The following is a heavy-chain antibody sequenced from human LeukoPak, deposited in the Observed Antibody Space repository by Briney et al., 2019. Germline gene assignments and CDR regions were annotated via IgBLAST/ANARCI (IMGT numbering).Heavy chain of an antibody. J-gene: IGHJ5*02. D-gene: IGHD2-8*01. CDR1: GFTFSTYW. CDR2: IKHDGSEE. Sequence: HTGGSLRLSCAASGFTFSTYWMTWVRQAPGKGLEWVANIKHDGSEEYYVDSVKGRFTISRDNAKYSLYLQMNSLRVEDTAVYYCAREEWWFDPWGQGTLVTVSS. V-gene: IGHV3-7*01. CDR3: AREEWWFDP.